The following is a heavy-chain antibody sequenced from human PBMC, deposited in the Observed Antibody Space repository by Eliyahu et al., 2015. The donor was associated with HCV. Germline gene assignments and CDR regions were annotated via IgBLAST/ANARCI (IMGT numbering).Heavy chain of an antibody. Sequence: QVQLVESGGGVVQPGRSLRXXCAAXGFPFSSYGMHWVRQAPGKGLEWVAVISYDGSNKYYADSVKGRFTISRDNSKNTLYLQMNSLRAEDTAVYYCANAWIQLWLPSYWGQGTLVTVSS. CDR1: GFPFSSYG. CDR2: ISYDGSNK. CDR3: ANAWIQLWLPSY. J-gene: IGHJ4*02. V-gene: IGHV3-30*18. D-gene: IGHD5-18*01.